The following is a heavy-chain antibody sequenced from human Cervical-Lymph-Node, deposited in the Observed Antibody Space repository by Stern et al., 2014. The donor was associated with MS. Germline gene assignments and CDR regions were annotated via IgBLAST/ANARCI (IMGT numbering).Heavy chain of an antibody. J-gene: IGHJ4*02. CDR2: IDTDGTIT. V-gene: IGHV3-74*01. Sequence: EVQLVESGGGSVQPGASLTLSCAASGFTFSGYWMHWVRQAPGKGLEWVSRIDTDGTITSYADSVKGRFTISRDNAKNTLFLQMHSLRAEDTALYYCTRDIGGAAGYWGQVTLVTVSS. CDR1: GFTFSGYW. D-gene: IGHD3-16*01. CDR3: TRDIGGAAGY.